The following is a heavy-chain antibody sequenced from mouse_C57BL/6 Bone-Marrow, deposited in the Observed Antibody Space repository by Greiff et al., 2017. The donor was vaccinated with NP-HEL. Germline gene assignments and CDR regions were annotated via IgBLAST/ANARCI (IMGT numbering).Heavy chain of an antibody. CDR1: GYTFTSYW. D-gene: IGHD1-1*01. CDR3: ARWYYGSPWFAY. Sequence: VQLQQPGAELVKPGASVKLSCKASGYTFTSYWMQWVKQRPGQGLEWIGEIDPSDSYTNYNQKFKGKATLTVDTSSSTAYMQLSSLTSEDSAVYYCARWYYGSPWFAYWGQGTLVTVSA. V-gene: IGHV1-50*01. J-gene: IGHJ3*01. CDR2: IDPSDSYT.